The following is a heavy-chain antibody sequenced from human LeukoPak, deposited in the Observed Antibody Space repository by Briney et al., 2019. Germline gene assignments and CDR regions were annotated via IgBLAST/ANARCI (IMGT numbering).Heavy chain of an antibody. CDR1: GFTFSSYA. V-gene: IGHV3-30*04. CDR3: ARGAFGSSWYGACDY. J-gene: IGHJ4*02. CDR2: ISYDGSNK. D-gene: IGHD6-13*01. Sequence: PGGSLRLSCAASGFTFSSYAMHWVRQAPGKGLEWVAVISYDGSNKYYADSVKGRFTISRDNSKNTLYLQMNSLRAEDTAVYYCARGAFGSSWYGACDYWGQGTLFTVSS.